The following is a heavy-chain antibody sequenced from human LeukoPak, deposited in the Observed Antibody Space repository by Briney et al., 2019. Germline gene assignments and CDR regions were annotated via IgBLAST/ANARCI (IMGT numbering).Heavy chain of an antibody. D-gene: IGHD2-2*01. V-gene: IGHV3-53*01. J-gene: IGHJ3*02. CDR2: IYSGGST. CDR1: GFTVSSNY. Sequence: PGGSLRLSCAASGFTVSSNYMSWVRQAPGKGLEWVSVIYSGGSTYYADSVKGRFTISRDNSKNTLYLQMNSLRAEDTAVYYCARVGSSTSPNGAFDIWGQGTMVTVFS. CDR3: ARVGSSTSPNGAFDI.